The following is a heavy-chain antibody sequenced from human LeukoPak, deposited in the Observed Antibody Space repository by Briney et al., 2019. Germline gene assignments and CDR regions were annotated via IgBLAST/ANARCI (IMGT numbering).Heavy chain of an antibody. CDR1: GFTFNDYA. D-gene: IGHD3-10*01. Sequence: PGGSLRLSCAASGFTFNDYAMHWVRQAPGKGLEGVSGISWNSGTIGYADSVKGRFTISRDNAKNSLYLQMNSLRPEDTALYYCAKGWFGELPFDYWGQGTLVTVSS. J-gene: IGHJ4*02. CDR2: ISWNSGTI. V-gene: IGHV3-9*01. CDR3: AKGWFGELPFDY.